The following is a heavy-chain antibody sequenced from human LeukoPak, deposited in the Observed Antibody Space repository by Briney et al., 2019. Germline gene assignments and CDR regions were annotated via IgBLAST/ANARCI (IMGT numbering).Heavy chain of an antibody. V-gene: IGHV4-59*08. CDR3: ARHFAYSSSSYFDY. J-gene: IGHJ4*02. D-gene: IGHD6-6*01. Sequence: SETLSLTCSVSGGSVSNYYWSWIRQPPGKGLEWIGYVYYTGSTNYNPSLKSRVTMFEDKSKNQFSLRLYSVTAADTAVYYCARHFAYSSSSYFDYWGQGSLVTVS. CDR1: GGSVSNYY. CDR2: VYYTGST.